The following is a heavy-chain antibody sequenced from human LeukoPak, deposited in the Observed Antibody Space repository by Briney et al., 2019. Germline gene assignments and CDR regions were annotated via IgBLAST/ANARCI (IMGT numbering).Heavy chain of an antibody. D-gene: IGHD1-14*01. CDR1: AFTFSSYS. Sequence: GGSLRLSCADSAFTFSSYSMNWVRQAPGKVLEWVSSISSSGSYIYYADSVKGRFTISRDNAKNSLYLQMNRLRAEDTAVYYCARVGPWVNPDYYYYYMDVWGKGTTVTVSS. CDR2: ISSSGSYI. V-gene: IGHV3-21*01. J-gene: IGHJ6*03. CDR3: ARVGPWVNPDYYYYYMDV.